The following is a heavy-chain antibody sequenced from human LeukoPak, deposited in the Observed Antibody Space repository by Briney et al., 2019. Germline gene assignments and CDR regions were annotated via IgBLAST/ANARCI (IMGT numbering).Heavy chain of an antibody. Sequence: ASVKVSCKASGYTFTSYGISWVRQAPGQGLEWMGWISAYNGNTNYAQKLQGRVTMTTDTSTSTAYMELRSLRSDDTAVYYCARGFGYCSSTSCYEGWFDPWGQGTLVTVS. CDR3: ARGFGYCSSTSCYEGWFDP. V-gene: IGHV1-18*01. CDR2: ISAYNGNT. D-gene: IGHD2-2*01. CDR1: GYTFTSYG. J-gene: IGHJ5*02.